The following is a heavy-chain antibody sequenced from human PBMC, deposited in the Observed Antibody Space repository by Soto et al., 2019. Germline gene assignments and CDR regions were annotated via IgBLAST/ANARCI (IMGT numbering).Heavy chain of an antibody. CDR1: GFTFDDYA. V-gene: IGHV3-9*01. D-gene: IGHD4-17*01. J-gene: IGHJ4*02. CDR3: ARGDDYGDYPDYFDH. CDR2: ISLNSGSI. Sequence: EVQLVESGGGLVQPGRSLRLSCAASGFTFDDYAMHWVRQAPGKGLQWVSGISLNSGSIGYVDSVKGRFTISRDNAKNSLYLQMNSLRAEDTALYYCARGDDYGDYPDYFDHWGQGTLVTVSS.